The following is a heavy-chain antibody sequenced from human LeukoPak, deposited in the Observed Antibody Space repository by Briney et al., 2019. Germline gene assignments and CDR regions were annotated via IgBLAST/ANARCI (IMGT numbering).Heavy chain of an antibody. D-gene: IGHD6-13*01. CDR2: VRAKTDGGTT. Sequence: PGGSLRLSCAVSGFTFTNAWMNWVRQAPGKGLEWVGRVRAKTDGGTTDYAAPVKGRFTISRDDSKNTLYLQMNSLKTEDTAVYYCTTAIIAAAGPGRLWNCWGQGTLVTVSS. CDR1: GFTFTNAW. V-gene: IGHV3-15*01. J-gene: IGHJ4*02. CDR3: TTAIIAAAGPGRLWNC.